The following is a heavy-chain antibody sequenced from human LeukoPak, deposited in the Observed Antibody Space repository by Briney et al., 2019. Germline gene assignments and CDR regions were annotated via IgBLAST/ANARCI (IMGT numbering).Heavy chain of an antibody. CDR2: IWYDGSNK. CDR1: GFTFSSYG. J-gene: IGHJ4*02. CDR3: ARGIAAAGTPYYFDY. V-gene: IGHV3-33*01. D-gene: IGHD6-13*01. Sequence: TGRSLRLYCAASGFTFSSYGMHWVRQAPGKGLEWVAVIWYDGSNKYYADSVKGRFTISRDNSKNTLYLQMNSLRAEDTAVYYCARGIAAAGTPYYFDYWGQGTLVTVSS.